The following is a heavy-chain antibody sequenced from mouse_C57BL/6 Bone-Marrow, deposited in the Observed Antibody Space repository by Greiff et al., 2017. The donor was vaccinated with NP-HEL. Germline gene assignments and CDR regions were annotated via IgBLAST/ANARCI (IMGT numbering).Heavy chain of an antibody. CDR3: ARGTSMVTTIDYYYAMDY. J-gene: IGHJ4*01. CDR1: GFTFSSYA. V-gene: IGHV5-4*03. Sequence: EVKVVESGGGLVKPGGSLKLSCAASGFTFSSYAMSWVRQTPEKRLEWVATISDGGSYTYYPDNVKGRFTISRDNAKNNLYLQMSHLKSEDTAMYYCARGTSMVTTIDYYYAMDYWGQGTSVTVSS. CDR2: ISDGGSYT. D-gene: IGHD2-2*01.